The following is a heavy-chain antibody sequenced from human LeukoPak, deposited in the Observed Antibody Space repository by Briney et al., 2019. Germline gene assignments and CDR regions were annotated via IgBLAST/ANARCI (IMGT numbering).Heavy chain of an antibody. J-gene: IGHJ4*02. CDR1: GGSMSPYH. D-gene: IGHD5-18*01. CDR3: ARDGGGYSYVGYFDY. Sequence: SETLSLTCTVSGGSMSPYHWSWIRQPPGKGLEWTGYIYYSGSTNYNPSLKSRVTISVDTSKNQFSLKLSSVTAADTAVYYCARDGGGYSYVGYFDYWGQGTLVTVSS. V-gene: IGHV4-59*01. CDR2: IYYSGST.